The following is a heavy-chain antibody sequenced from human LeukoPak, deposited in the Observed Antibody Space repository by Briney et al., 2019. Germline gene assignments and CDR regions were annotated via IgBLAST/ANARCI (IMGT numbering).Heavy chain of an antibody. CDR2: IYASGST. J-gene: IGHJ4*02. V-gene: IGHV4-61*02. CDR1: GASISSGRDY. Sequence: SQTLSLTCAVSGASISSGRDYWSWIRQPAGKGLEWIGRIYASGSTNYNPSLKSRVTIAEDTAKNQFFLKLSSVTAADTAIYYCARDLSGTGATTLAYWSQGMLVTVSS. CDR3: ARDLSGTGATTLAY. D-gene: IGHD1-26*01.